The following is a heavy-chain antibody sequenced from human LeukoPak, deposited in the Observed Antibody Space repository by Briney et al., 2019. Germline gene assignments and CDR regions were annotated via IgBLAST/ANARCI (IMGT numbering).Heavy chain of an antibody. CDR3: AKGYCSDGYCGTDY. CDR2: IVAGGGST. V-gene: IGHV3-23*01. D-gene: IGHD2-15*01. CDR1: GFTSRSYV. J-gene: IGHJ4*02. Sequence: GGSLRLSCAASGFTSRSYVMNWVRQAPGKGLEWVSSIVAGGGSTYYADSVKGRYTISRDNSKNTLYLQMNSLRVEDTAVYYCAKGYCSDGYCGTDYWGQGTLVNVSS.